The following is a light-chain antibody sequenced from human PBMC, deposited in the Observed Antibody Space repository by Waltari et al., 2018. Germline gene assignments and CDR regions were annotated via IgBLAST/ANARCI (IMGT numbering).Light chain of an antibody. CDR2: DTS. J-gene: IGKJ1*01. V-gene: IGKV3-11*01. Sequence: EIVLTQSPATLSLSPGERATLSCRASQSVRSYLAWYQQKPGQAPRLLIYDTSNRASGIPARFSGSGSGTDFTLTISRLEPEDFAVYYCQQFVSSPRTFGQGTKVEFK. CDR3: QQFVSSPRT. CDR1: QSVRSY.